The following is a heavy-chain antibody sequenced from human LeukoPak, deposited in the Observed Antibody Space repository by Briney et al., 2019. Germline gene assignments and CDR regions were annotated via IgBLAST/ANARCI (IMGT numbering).Heavy chain of an antibody. CDR3: ARVEVGAANRQWYGMDV. J-gene: IGHJ6*02. Sequence: SETLSLTCTISGGSISSYYWSWIRQPPGKGLEWIGYVDYRGNTNYNPSLKSRVTISIDTSKSLFSLKLNSVTAADTAVYSCARVEVGAANRQWYGMDVWGQGTTVTVSS. D-gene: IGHD2-15*01. V-gene: IGHV4-59*01. CDR2: VDYRGNT. CDR1: GGSISSYY.